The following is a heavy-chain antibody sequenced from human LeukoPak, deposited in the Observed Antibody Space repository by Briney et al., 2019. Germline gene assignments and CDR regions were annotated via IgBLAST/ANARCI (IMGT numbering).Heavy chain of an antibody. CDR3: ARGSSWYFFDY. CDR1: GFTVSSNY. Sequence: PGGSLRLSCAASGFTVSSNYMSWVRQAPGKGLEWVSVIYSGGNTYYADSVKGRFTISRDNAKNSLSLQMNSLRAEDTAVYYCARGSSWYFFDYWGQGTLVTVSS. V-gene: IGHV3-53*01. D-gene: IGHD6-13*01. CDR2: IYSGGNT. J-gene: IGHJ4*02.